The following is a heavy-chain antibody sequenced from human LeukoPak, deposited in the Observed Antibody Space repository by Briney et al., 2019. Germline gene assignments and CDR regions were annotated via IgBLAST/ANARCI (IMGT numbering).Heavy chain of an antibody. J-gene: IGHJ4*02. CDR3: AKSWELLNFDY. CDR2: ITGSGDGA. V-gene: IGHV3-23*01. CDR1: GFPFRHYG. D-gene: IGHD1-26*01. Sequence: PGVSLRLSCAASGFPFRHYGMNWVRGAPGKGREWVSSITGSGDGAYYADSVKGRFTFSRDNSKKTVYLQMNSLRAEDTAIYYCAKSWELLNFDYWGQGALVTVSS.